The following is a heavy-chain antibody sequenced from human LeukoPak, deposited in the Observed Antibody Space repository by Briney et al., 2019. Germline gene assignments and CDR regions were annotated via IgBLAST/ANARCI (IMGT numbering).Heavy chain of an antibody. V-gene: IGHV4-59*01. J-gene: IGHJ6*03. CDR2: IYYSGST. Sequence: PSETLSLTCTVSGGSISSYCWSWIRQPPGKGLEWIGYIYYSGSTNYNPSLKSRVTISVDTSKNQFSLKLSSVTAADTAVYYCARSDYYYMDVRGKGTTVTVSS. CDR3: ARSDYYYMDV. CDR1: GGSISSYC.